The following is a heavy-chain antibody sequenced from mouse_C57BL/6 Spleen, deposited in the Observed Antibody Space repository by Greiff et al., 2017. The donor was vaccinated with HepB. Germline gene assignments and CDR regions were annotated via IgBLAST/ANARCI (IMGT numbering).Heavy chain of an antibody. Sequence: VQLQQSGPGLVQPSQSLSITCTVSGFSLTSYGVHWVRQSPGKGLEWLGVIWRGGSTDYNAAFMSRLSITKDNSKSQVFFKMNSLQADDTAIYYCAKTDGNYSAWFAYWGQGTLVTVSA. J-gene: IGHJ3*01. CDR3: AKTDGNYSAWFAY. CDR2: IWRGGST. CDR1: GFSLTSYG. V-gene: IGHV2-5*01. D-gene: IGHD2-1*01.